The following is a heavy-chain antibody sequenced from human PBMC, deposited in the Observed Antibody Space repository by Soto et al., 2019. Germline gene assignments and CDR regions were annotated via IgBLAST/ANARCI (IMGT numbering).Heavy chain of an antibody. Sequence: EVQLVETGGGLIQPGGSLRLSCAVSGFNVGNNYMNWVRQAPGNGLEWVAGVYSGATTSYADSVKGRFIISSDDSENTVSLQMNFLRVEDAATYYRARLGTYYEAWSGLRALDVWGQGISVTVSS. CDR1: GFNVGNNY. D-gene: IGHD3-3*01. V-gene: IGHV3-53*02. CDR2: VYSGATT. J-gene: IGHJ6*02. CDR3: ARLGTYYEAWSGLRALDV.